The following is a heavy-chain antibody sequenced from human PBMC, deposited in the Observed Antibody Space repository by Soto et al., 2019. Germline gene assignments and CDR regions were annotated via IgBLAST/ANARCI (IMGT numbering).Heavy chain of an antibody. J-gene: IGHJ6*02. Sequence: PGGSLRLSCAASGCTVSSNYMSWVRQAPGKGLEWVSVIYSGGSTYYADSVKGRFTISRDNSKNTLYLQMNSLRAEDTAVYYCASSGYSGYEDYYGMDVWGQGTTVTVSS. CDR2: IYSGGST. CDR1: GCTVSSNY. D-gene: IGHD5-12*01. CDR3: ASSGYSGYEDYYGMDV. V-gene: IGHV3-53*01.